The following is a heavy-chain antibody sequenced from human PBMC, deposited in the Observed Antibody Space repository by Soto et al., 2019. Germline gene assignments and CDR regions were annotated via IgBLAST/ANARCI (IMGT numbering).Heavy chain of an antibody. D-gene: IGHD6-19*01. J-gene: IGHJ4*02. CDR3: AKELKPYNSGWYFTLS. CDR2: VYQSQYA. Sequence: QLQLQESGSGQVKPSQTLSLTCVVSGGSVTSGGHSWSWIRQAPGKGLEWVGSVYQSQYAYYNPSLRSRVAISLDRSNNQVSLRMTSVTAADTAIYYCAKELKPYNSGWYFTLSGGQGTLVTVSS. CDR1: GGSVTSGGHS. V-gene: IGHV4-30-2*01.